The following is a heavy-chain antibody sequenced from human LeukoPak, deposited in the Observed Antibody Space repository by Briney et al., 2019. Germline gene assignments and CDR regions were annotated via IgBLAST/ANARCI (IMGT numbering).Heavy chain of an antibody. CDR3: AIPYGGNPILFDP. V-gene: IGHV1-2*02. D-gene: IGHD4-23*01. Sequence: ASVKVSCKASGYTFTGYYMHWVRQAPGQGLEWMGWINPNSGGTNYAQKFQGRVTMTRDTSISTAYMELSRLRSDDTAVYYSAIPYGGNPILFDPWGQGTLVTVSS. CDR2: INPNSGGT. J-gene: IGHJ5*02. CDR1: GYTFTGYY.